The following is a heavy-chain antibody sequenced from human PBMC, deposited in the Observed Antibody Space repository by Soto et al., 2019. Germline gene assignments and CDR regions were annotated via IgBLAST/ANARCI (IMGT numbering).Heavy chain of an antibody. Sequence: PSETLSLTCTVSGGSISSYYWSWIRQPPGKGLEWIGYIYYSGSTNYNPSLKSRVTISVDTSKNQFSLKLSSVTAADTAVYYCARDRGNRGYYYYGMDVWGQGTTVTVSS. CDR2: IYYSGST. CDR3: ARDRGNRGYYYYGMDV. J-gene: IGHJ6*02. D-gene: IGHD7-27*01. V-gene: IGHV4-59*01. CDR1: GGSISSYY.